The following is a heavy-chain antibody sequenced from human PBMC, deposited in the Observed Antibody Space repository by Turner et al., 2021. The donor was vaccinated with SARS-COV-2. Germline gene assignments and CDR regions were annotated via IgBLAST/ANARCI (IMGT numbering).Heavy chain of an antibody. D-gene: IGHD2-2*01. V-gene: IGHV3-21*01. Sequence: EVQLVESGGGLVKPGGSLRLSCAASGFTFSSYSMNWVRQAPGKGLEWVPSISSSSSYIYYADSVKGRFTISRDNAKNSLYLQMNSLRAEDTAVYYCARDHRPVVVPAAKRAGSYYYGMDVWGQGTTVTVSS. J-gene: IGHJ6*02. CDR2: ISSSSSYI. CDR3: ARDHRPVVVPAAKRAGSYYYGMDV. CDR1: GFTFSSYS.